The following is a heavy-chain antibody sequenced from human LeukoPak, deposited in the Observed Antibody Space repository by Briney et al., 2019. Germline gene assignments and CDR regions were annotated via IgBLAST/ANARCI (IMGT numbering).Heavy chain of an antibody. Sequence: GSSVKVSCKASGGTLGSYAISWVRQAPGQGLEWMGGIIPIFGTANYAQKFQGRVTITADKSTSTAYMELSSLRSEDTAVYYCASIAARHNWFDPWGQGTLVTVSS. J-gene: IGHJ5*02. CDR3: ASIAARHNWFDP. CDR1: GGTLGSYA. V-gene: IGHV1-69*06. D-gene: IGHD6-6*01. CDR2: IIPIFGTA.